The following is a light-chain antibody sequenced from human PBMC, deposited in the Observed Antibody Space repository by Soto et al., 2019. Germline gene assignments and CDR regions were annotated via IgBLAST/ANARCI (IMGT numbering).Light chain of an antibody. CDR1: QRIDTS. Sequence: EIVMTQSPATLSVSPGERATLSCRASQRIDTSLAWYQQRPGQAPRPLLYNAATRATGIPARFSGRGFGTEFTLTISSLQSEDFALYYCQQYYKWPPFTFGPGTKVDIK. J-gene: IGKJ3*01. CDR3: QQYYKWPPFT. CDR2: NAA. V-gene: IGKV3-15*01.